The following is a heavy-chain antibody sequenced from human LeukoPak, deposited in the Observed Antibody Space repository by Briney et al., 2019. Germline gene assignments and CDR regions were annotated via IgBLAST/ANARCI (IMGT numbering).Heavy chain of an antibody. J-gene: IGHJ3*02. Sequence: GASVKVSCKASGYTFTSYGISWVRQAPGQGLEWMGWISAYNGNTNYAQKLQGRVTMTTDTSTSTAYMELRSLRSDDTAVYYCARDPLVGATKVDVFDIWGQGTMVTVSS. CDR1: GYTFTSYG. D-gene: IGHD1-26*01. CDR2: ISAYNGNT. V-gene: IGHV1-18*01. CDR3: ARDPLVGATKVDVFDI.